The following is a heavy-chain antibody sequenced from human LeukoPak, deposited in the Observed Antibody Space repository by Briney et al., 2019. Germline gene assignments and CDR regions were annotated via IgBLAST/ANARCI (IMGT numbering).Heavy chain of an antibody. CDR3: ARLRGSGYDRFDY. V-gene: IGHV5-51*01. Sequence: ASVKVSCTCSGYSFTSYWIGWVRQMPGKGLEWMGIISPGDSKTIYIPSFQGQVTISADKSISTAYLQWSSLKASGTAMYYCARLRGSGYDRFDYWGQGTLVTVSS. CDR2: ISPGDSKT. J-gene: IGHJ4*02. CDR1: GYSFTSYW. D-gene: IGHD5-12*01.